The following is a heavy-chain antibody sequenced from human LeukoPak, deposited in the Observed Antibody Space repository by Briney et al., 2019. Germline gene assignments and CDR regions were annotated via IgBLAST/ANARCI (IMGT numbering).Heavy chain of an antibody. CDR2: LYDSGST. Sequence: SETLSLTCTVSGASIRSYYWSWIRQPPGKGLEWIGYLYDSGSTNYNASFKNGVTISVDTYKNQFSLKLRSVTAADTAVYYCAKSGYSKAFDIWGQGTMVTVSS. CDR3: AKSGYSKAFDI. CDR1: GASIRSYY. D-gene: IGHD6-13*01. J-gene: IGHJ3*02. V-gene: IGHV4-59*01.